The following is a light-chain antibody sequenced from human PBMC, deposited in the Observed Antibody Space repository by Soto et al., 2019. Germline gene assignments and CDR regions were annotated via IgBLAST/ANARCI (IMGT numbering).Light chain of an antibody. CDR1: SSDVGGYDY. J-gene: IGLJ1*01. Sequence: QSALTQPASVSGSPGQSVTISCTGASSDVGGYDYVSWYQQHPGKAPKLILYEVNNRPSGVSNHFSGSKSGNTASLIISGLQADDEADYYCRAAAPTSTLVFGSGTKVTLL. CDR2: EVN. V-gene: IGLV2-14*01. CDR3: RAAAPTSTLV.